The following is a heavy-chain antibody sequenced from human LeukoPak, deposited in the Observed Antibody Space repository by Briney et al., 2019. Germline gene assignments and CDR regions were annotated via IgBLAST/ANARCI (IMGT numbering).Heavy chain of an antibody. CDR3: AGFTIFGVVSPRSDY. J-gene: IGHJ4*02. V-gene: IGHV4-38-2*02. Sequence: PSETLSLTCTVSGYSISSGYCWGWIRQPPGKGLEWIGSIYHSGSTYYNPSLKSRVTISVDTSKNQFSLKLSSVTAADTAVYYCAGFTIFGVVSPRSDYWGQGTLVTVSS. CDR2: IYHSGST. D-gene: IGHD3-3*01. CDR1: GYSISSGYC.